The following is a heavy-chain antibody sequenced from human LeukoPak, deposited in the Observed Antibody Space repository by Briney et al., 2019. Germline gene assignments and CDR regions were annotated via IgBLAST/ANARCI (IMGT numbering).Heavy chain of an antibody. V-gene: IGHV3-23*01. J-gene: IGHJ4*02. Sequence: GGSLRLSCAASGFTFSSYAMSWVRQAPGKGLEWVSAISGSGGSTYYADSVKGRFTIPRDNSKNTLYLQMNSLRAEDTAVYYCAKVVVVNSYYFDYWGQGTLVTVSS. D-gene: IGHD3-22*01. CDR3: AKVVVVNSYYFDY. CDR1: GFTFSSYA. CDR2: ISGSGGST.